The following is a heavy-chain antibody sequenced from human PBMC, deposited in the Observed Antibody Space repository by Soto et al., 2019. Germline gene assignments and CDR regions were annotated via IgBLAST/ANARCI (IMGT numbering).Heavy chain of an antibody. CDR1: GFSLSTSGVG. CDR3: AHRQGRAVTGPLDS. CDR2: IYWDDDK. V-gene: IGHV2-5*02. Sequence: QITLKESGPPLVKPTQTLTLTCTFSGFSLSTSGVGVGWIRQPPGKALEWLALIYWDDDKRYSPSLKSRLTITKDTSKNQVVLTMTNMDPVDTATYYCAHRQGRAVTGPLDSWGQGTLVTVSS. D-gene: IGHD6-19*01. J-gene: IGHJ4*02.